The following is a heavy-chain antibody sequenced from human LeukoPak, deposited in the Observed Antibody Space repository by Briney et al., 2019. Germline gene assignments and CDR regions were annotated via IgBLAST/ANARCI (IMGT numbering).Heavy chain of an antibody. V-gene: IGHV1-69*06. D-gene: IGHD1-1*01. Sequence: ASVKVSCKASGGTFSSYAISWVRQAPGQGLEWMGGIIPIFGTANYAQKFQGRVTITADKSTSTAYMELSSLRSEDTAVYYCARGERIHAFDIWGQGTMVTVSS. CDR3: ARGERIHAFDI. J-gene: IGHJ3*02. CDR2: IIPIFGTA. CDR1: GGTFSSYA.